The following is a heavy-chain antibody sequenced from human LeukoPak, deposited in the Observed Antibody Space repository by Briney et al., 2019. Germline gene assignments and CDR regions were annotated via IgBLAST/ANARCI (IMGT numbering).Heavy chain of an antibody. CDR2: ISYDGSNK. D-gene: IGHD3-22*01. CDR1: GFTFSSYA. CDR3: AKEGDYYDSSGYFDY. J-gene: IGHJ4*02. Sequence: GGSLRLSCAASGFTFSSYAMHWVRQAPGKGLEWVAVISYDGSNKYYADSVKGRFTISRDDSKNTLYLQMNSLRAEDTAVYYCAKEGDYYDSSGYFDYWGQGTLVTVSS. V-gene: IGHV3-30-3*01.